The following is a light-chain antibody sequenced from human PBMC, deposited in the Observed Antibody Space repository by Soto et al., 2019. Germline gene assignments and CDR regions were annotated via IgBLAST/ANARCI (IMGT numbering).Light chain of an antibody. CDR2: GAS. V-gene: IGKV3-20*01. CDR3: QQYGSSPQT. CDR1: QSVSSSY. Sequence: EIVLTQSPGTLSLSPGERATLSCRASQSVSSSYLAWYQQKPGQAPRLLIYGASSRATGIPDRFSGRGSGTDFTLTISRLEPEDFAVYYCQQYGSSPQTFGQGTKLEIQ. J-gene: IGKJ2*01.